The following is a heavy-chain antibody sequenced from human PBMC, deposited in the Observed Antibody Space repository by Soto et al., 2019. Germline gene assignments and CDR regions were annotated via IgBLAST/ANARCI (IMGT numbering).Heavy chain of an antibody. D-gene: IGHD3-10*01. CDR1: GASVSRIGFH. CDR2: IYDAGTT. Sequence: QVQLQESGPGLVKPSETLSLTCAVSGASVSRIGFHWGWIRQPPGQGLEWIGSIYDAGTTFYNPSLKSRVTISAATSRNPFSLRLTSVTAADTAVYYCARRGSGPTFAYWGQGPLVTVSS. CDR3: ARRGSGPTFAY. J-gene: IGHJ4*02. V-gene: IGHV4-39*01.